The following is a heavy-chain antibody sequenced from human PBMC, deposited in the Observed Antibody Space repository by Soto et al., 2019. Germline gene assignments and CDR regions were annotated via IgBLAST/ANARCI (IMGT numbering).Heavy chain of an antibody. CDR3: ARAGVHGGGNYDIWYAFEN. J-gene: IGHJ4*02. CDR1: GFTFSVYA. Sequence: GSLRLSCAASGFTFSVYAVHSARQAPGEGLECVSAICSNGGSTYYANSVKGRFTISRDNSKNTLYLQMGSLRAEDMAAYYCARAGVHGGGNYDIWYAFENWGQGTMVTVSS. CDR2: ICSNGGST. D-gene: IGHD4-4*01. V-gene: IGHV3-64*01.